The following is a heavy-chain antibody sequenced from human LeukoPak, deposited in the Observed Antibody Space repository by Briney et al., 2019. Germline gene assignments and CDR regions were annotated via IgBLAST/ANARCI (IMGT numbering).Heavy chain of an antibody. CDR3: ARIGPYWYFDL. CDR1: GGSISSYY. V-gene: IGHV4-59*01. Sequence: PSETLSLTCTVSGGSISSYYWSWIRQPPGKGLEWIGYIYYSGSTNYNPSLKSRVTISVDTSKNQFSLKLSSVTAADTAVYYCARIGPYWYFDLWGRGTLVTVSS. CDR2: IYYSGST. J-gene: IGHJ2*01. D-gene: IGHD3-22*01.